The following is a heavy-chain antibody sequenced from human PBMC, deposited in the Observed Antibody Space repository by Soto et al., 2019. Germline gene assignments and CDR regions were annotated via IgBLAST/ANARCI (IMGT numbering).Heavy chain of an antibody. V-gene: IGHV3-30*19. J-gene: IGHJ1*01. D-gene: IGHD3-10*01. CDR2: TSYDGSDK. CDR1: GFTFRSYV. CDR3: ARWGTTGRLAV. Sequence: QVQLVESGGGVVQPGTSLRVSCVGSGFTFRSYVIHWVRQAPGKGLEWVALTSYDGSDKYYGDSVRGRFTISRDNSRNTVHLKMDRLRLKKTVLYYCARWGTTGRLAVWGQGTLVSVSS.